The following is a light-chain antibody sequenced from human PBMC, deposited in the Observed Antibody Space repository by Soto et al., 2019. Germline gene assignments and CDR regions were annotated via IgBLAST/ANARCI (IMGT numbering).Light chain of an antibody. Sequence: SYELTQPPSVSVAPGQTARITCGGDDIGSKGVHWYQQKPGQAPVVVVYDDSDRPSGIPERFSGSNSGNTATLTISWVEAGDEADYYCQVWASTAEFFVFGSGTKVTVL. V-gene: IGLV3-21*02. CDR1: DIGSKG. CDR2: DDS. J-gene: IGLJ1*01. CDR3: QVWASTAEFFV.